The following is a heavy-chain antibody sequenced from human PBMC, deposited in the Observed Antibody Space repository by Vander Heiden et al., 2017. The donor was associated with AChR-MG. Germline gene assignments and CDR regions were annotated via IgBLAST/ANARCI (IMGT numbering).Heavy chain of an antibody. CDR1: GFTFTSSA. CDR3: AAISKLWFGFLDAFDI. D-gene: IGHD3-10*01. V-gene: IGHV1-58*01. J-gene: IGHJ3*02. CDR2: IVVGSGNT. Sequence: QMQLVQSGPEVKKPGTSVKVSCKASGFTFTSSAVQWVRQARGQRLEWIGWIVVGSGNTNYAQKFQERVTITRDMSTSTAYMELSSLRSEDTAVYYCAAISKLWFGFLDAFDIWGQGTMVTVSS.